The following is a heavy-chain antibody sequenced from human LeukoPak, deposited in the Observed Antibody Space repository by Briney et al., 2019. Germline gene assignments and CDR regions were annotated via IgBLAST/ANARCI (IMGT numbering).Heavy chain of an antibody. Sequence: ASVKVSCKASGYTFTGYYMHWVRQAPGQGLEWMGWINPNSGGTNYAQEFQGRVTMTRDTSISTAYMELSRLRSDDMAVYYCARVWRMASFRYYFDYWGQGTLVTVSS. CDR3: ARVWRMASFRYYFDY. V-gene: IGHV1-2*02. J-gene: IGHJ4*02. D-gene: IGHD5-24*01. CDR2: INPNSGGT. CDR1: GYTFTGYY.